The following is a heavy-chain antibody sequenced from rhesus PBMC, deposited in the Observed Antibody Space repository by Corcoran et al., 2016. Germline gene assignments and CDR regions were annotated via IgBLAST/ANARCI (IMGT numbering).Heavy chain of an antibody. CDR1: GGSISSTY. V-gene: IGHV4-169*01. D-gene: IGHD3-9*01. J-gene: IGHJ4*01. CDR3: ARHLRGFDY. Sequence: QLQLQESGPGLVKPSETLSVTCAVSGGSISSTYRSWVRQPPGKGLEWIGRIYGSGSSTNYNPSLKSRVTLSVDTSKNQLSLKLSSVTAADTAVYYCARHLRGFDYWGQGVLVTVSS. CDR2: IYGSGSST.